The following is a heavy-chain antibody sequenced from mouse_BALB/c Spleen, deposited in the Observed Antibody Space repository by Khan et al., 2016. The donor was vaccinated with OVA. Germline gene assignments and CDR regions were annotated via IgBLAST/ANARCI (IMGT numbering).Heavy chain of an antibody. CDR3: TRHGYVAWFTY. V-gene: IGHV1S135*01. D-gene: IGHD2-2*01. Sequence: VQLQQSGPELMKPGASGKISCKASGYSFTTYYIHCVKQSHGKSLVWIGYIDPFSGDTTYNQKFKGMATLTVDKSSSTAYIHLSNLTSEDSAVYYCTRHGYVAWFTYWGQGTLVTVSA. CDR2: IDPFSGDT. CDR1: GYSFTTYY. J-gene: IGHJ3*01.